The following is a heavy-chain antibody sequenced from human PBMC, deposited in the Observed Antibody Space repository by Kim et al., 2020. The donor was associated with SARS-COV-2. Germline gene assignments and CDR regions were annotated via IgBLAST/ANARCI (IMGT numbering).Heavy chain of an antibody. CDR1: GASISSSDYY. V-gene: IGHV4-39*01. D-gene: IGHD2-21*02. J-gene: IGHJ5*02. CDR3: ARRPRAVSDFTNWFDP. Sequence: SETLSLTCIVSGASISSSDYYWGWIRQPPGKGLEWIGNIYYSGSTYYNPSLKSRVTISIDTSKNRFSLKLNSVTAADTAVYYCARRPRAVSDFTNWFDPWGQGTLVTVSS. CDR2: IYYSGST.